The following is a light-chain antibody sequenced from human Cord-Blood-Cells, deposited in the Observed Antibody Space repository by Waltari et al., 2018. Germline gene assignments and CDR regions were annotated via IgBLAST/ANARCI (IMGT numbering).Light chain of an antibody. CDR3: QQYNSYLT. J-gene: IGKJ1*01. CDR2: DAS. V-gene: IGKV1-5*01. Sequence: DIQMTQSPSTLSASVGDRVTITCRASQSISSWLAWYQQKPGKAPKLLIYDASSLESGFPSRFSGSGSGTEFTLTISSLQPDYFATYYCQQYNSYLTFGQGTKVEIK. CDR1: QSISSW.